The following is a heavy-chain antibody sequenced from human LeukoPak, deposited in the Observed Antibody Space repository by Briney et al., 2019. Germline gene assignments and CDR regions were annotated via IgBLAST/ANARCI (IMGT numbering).Heavy chain of an antibody. D-gene: IGHD3-10*01. J-gene: IGHJ4*02. V-gene: IGHV1-46*01. Sequence: ASVKVSCKASGYTFTGYYMHWVRQAPGQGLEWMGIINPSGGSTSYAQKFQGRVTMTRDMSTSTVYMELSSLRSEDTAVYYCARGVSLGMVRGVIIHDYWGQGTLVTVSS. CDR3: ARGVSLGMVRGVIIHDY. CDR1: GYTFTGYY. CDR2: INPSGGST.